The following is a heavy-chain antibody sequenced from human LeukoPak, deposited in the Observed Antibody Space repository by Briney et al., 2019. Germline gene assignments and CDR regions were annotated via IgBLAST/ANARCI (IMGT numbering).Heavy chain of an antibody. CDR1: GYSFTSYW. CDR2: IDPSDSYT. J-gene: IGHJ4*02. CDR3: ASATDSSGYYLLDY. Sequence: GESLKISCEGSGYSFTSYWISWVRKMPGKGLEWMGRIDPSDSYTNYSPSFQGHVTISADKSISTAYLQWSSLKASDTAMYYCASATDSSGYYLLDYWGQGTLVTVSS. D-gene: IGHD3-22*01. V-gene: IGHV5-10-1*01.